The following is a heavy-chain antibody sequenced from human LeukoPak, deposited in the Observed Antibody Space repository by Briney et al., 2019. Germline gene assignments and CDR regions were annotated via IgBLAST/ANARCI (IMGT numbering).Heavy chain of an antibody. D-gene: IGHD3-16*01. CDR1: GYTFTSYY. V-gene: IGHV1-46*01. Sequence: RASVKVSCKASGYTFTSYYMHWVRRAPGQGLEWMGIINPSGGSTSYAQKFQGRVTMTRDTSTSTVYMELSSLRSEDTAVYYCARDPVWPEAHWYFDLWGRGTLVTVSS. CDR2: INPSGGST. J-gene: IGHJ2*01. CDR3: ARDPVWPEAHWYFDL.